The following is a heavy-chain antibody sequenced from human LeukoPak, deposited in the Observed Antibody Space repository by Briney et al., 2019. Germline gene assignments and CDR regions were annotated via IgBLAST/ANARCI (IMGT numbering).Heavy chain of an antibody. CDR1: GFTFSNAY. J-gene: IGHJ3*01. Sequence: GGSLRLSCAASGFTFSNAYMNWVRQAPGKGLEWVASIKEDGREKLYVESLEGRLTIARDNAKESLHLQMRNLRVEDTAVYYCTRALGHSVLAFDVWGQGTVVIVS. CDR3: TRALGHSVLAFDV. CDR2: IKEDGREK. D-gene: IGHD3-16*01. V-gene: IGHV3-7*03.